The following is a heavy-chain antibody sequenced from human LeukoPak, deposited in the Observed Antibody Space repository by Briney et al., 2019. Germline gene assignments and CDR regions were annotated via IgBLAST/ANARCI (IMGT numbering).Heavy chain of an antibody. V-gene: IGHV3-23*01. CDR1: GFTFSSYG. CDR2: ISGSGGST. J-gene: IGHJ5*02. D-gene: IGHD6-13*01. Sequence: PGGTLRLSCAASGFTFSSYGMSWVRQAPGKGLEWVSAISGSGGSTYYADSVKGRFTISRDNSKNTLYLQMNSLRAEDTAVYYCAKDRLAAGSYNWFDPWGQGTLVTVSS. CDR3: AKDRLAAGSYNWFDP.